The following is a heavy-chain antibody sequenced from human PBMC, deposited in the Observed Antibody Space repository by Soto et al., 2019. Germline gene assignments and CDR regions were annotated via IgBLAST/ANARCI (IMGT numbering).Heavy chain of an antibody. Sequence: ASVKISCKVSGYTLTELSMHWVRQAPGKGLEWMGGFDPEDGETIYAQKFQGRVNMTEDTSTDTAYMELSSLRSEDTAVYYCATVGYYDSSGYYTYYFEYWGQGTLVTVSS. CDR1: GYTLTELS. CDR3: ATVGYYDSSGYYTYYFEY. J-gene: IGHJ4*02. V-gene: IGHV1-24*01. D-gene: IGHD3-22*01. CDR2: FDPEDGET.